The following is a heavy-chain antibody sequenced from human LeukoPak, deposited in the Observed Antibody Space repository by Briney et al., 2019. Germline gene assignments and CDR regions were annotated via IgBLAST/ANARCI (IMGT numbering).Heavy chain of an antibody. CDR3: ARVTGYMIEDYFDY. V-gene: IGHV4-59*01. CDR2: IYYSGST. CDR1: GGSFSGYY. D-gene: IGHD3-22*01. J-gene: IGHJ4*02. Sequence: NPSETLSLTCAVYGGSFSGYYWSWIRQPPGKGLEWIGYIYYSGSTNYNPSLKSRVTISVDTSKNQFSLRLSSVTAADTAVYYCARVTGYMIEDYFDYWGQGTLVTVSS.